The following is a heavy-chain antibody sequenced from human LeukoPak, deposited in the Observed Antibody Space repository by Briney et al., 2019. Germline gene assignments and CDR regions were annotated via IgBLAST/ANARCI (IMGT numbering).Heavy chain of an antibody. CDR1: GGSISSYY. V-gene: IGHV4-59*01. D-gene: IGHD6-13*01. CDR3: ARADSSSSFWFDP. J-gene: IGHJ5*02. Sequence: SETLSLTCTVSGGSISSYYWSWIRQPPVKELEWIGYIYYSGSTNYNPSLKSRVTISVDTSKNQFSLKLSSVTAADTAVYYCARADSSSSFWFDPWGQGTLVTVSS. CDR2: IYYSGST.